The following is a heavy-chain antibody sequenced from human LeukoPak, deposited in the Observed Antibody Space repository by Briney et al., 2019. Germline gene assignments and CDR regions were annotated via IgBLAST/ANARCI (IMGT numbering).Heavy chain of an antibody. D-gene: IGHD3-3*01. Sequence: SETLSLTCAVYGGSFSGYYWSWIRQPPGKGLEWIGEINHSGSTNYNPSLKSRVTISVDTSKNQFSLKLSSVTAADTAVYYCARAEVTIFGYWGQGTLVTVSS. J-gene: IGHJ4*02. V-gene: IGHV4-34*01. CDR2: INHSGST. CDR1: GGSFSGYY. CDR3: ARAEVTIFGY.